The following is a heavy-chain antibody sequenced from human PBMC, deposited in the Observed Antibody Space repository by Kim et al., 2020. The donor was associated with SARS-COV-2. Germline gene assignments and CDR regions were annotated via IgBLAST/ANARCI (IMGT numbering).Heavy chain of an antibody. CDR3: TTLEHSLVVVAGRRGRFDP. Sequence: GGSLRLSCAASGFTFSNAWMSWVRQAPGKGLEWVGRIKSKTDGGTTDYAAPVKGRFTISRDDSKNTLYLQMNSLKTEDTAVYYCTTLEHSLVVVAGRRGRFDPWGQGTLVTVSS. V-gene: IGHV3-15*01. CDR1: GFTFSNAW. J-gene: IGHJ5*02. CDR2: IKSKTDGGTT. D-gene: IGHD2-15*01.